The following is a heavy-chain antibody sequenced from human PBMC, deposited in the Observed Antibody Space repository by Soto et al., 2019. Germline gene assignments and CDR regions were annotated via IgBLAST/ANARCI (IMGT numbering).Heavy chain of an antibody. D-gene: IGHD3-16*01. CDR2: IYYSGST. Sequence: LSLTCTVSGGSISSSSYYWGWIRQPPGKWLEWIGSIYYSGSTYYNTSLKSRVRISVDTSKNQISLKLSSVTAADTAVYYCASLYYYYFYGMDVWGQGTTVTV. CDR3: ASLYYYYFYGMDV. V-gene: IGHV4-39*01. J-gene: IGHJ6*02. CDR1: GGSISSSSYY.